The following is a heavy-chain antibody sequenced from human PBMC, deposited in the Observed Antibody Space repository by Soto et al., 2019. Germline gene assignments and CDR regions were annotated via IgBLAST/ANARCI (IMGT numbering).Heavy chain of an antibody. V-gene: IGHV3-33*01. CDR3: VRTVDYYDSSGYYYHVPLAPYYYGMDV. CDR1: GFTFSSYG. J-gene: IGHJ6*02. D-gene: IGHD3-22*01. CDR2: IWYDGSNK. Sequence: PGGSLRLSCAASGFTFSSYGMHWVRQAPGKGLEWVAVIWYDGSNKYYADSVKGRFTISRDNSKNTLYLQMNSLRAEDTAVYYCVRTVDYYDSSGYYYHVPLAPYYYGMDVWGQGTTVTVSS.